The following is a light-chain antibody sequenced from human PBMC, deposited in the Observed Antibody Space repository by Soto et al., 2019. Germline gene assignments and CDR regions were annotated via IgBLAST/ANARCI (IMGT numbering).Light chain of an antibody. Sequence: QLVLTQSPSASASLGASVKLTCTLSSGHSYYAIAWHQQQPEKGPRYLMKLNSDGSHTKGDGIPDRFSGSSSGAERYLTISSLQSEDEADYYSQTWGTGMVFGGGTKLTVL. V-gene: IGLV4-69*01. CDR1: SGHSYYA. CDR3: QTWGTGMV. CDR2: LNSDGSH. J-gene: IGLJ2*01.